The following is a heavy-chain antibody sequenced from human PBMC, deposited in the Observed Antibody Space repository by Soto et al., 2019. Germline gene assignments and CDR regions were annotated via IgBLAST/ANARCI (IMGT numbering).Heavy chain of an antibody. CDR2: ISGSGGRSGGTT. CDR3: AKDYYYDSGGSGYYLFDY. CDR1: GFTFSTFP. D-gene: IGHD3-22*01. Sequence: GGSLRRSCAASGFTFSTFPISWVRQAPWKGLEWVSGISGSGGRSGGTTYYAEYLKGRFNISRDNSKNTLYLQMNSLRAEDTALYYCAKDYYYDSGGSGYYLFDYWGQGTLVTVSS. J-gene: IGHJ4*02. V-gene: IGHV3-23*01.